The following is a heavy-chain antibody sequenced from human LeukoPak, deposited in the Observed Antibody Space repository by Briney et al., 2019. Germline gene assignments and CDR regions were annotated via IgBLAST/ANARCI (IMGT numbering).Heavy chain of an antibody. Sequence: ASVKVSCKASGYTFTSYDINWVRQATGQGLEWMGWMNPNSGNPGYAQKFQVRVTMTRNTSISTAYMELSNLRSEDTAVYYCARGERVVRGGIDYYFDYWGQGTLVTVSS. CDR3: ARGERVVRGGIDYYFDY. CDR2: MNPNSGNP. V-gene: IGHV1-8*01. J-gene: IGHJ4*02. CDR1: GYTFTSYD. D-gene: IGHD3-10*01.